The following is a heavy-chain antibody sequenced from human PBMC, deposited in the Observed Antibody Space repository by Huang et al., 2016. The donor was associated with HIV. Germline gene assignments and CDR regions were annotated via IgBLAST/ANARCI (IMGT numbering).Heavy chain of an antibody. D-gene: IGHD6-13*01. CDR3: AKIPPLHANLATSGPGPVDY. Sequence: QVQLVESGGGVVQPGGSLRLSCAASGFTFATYGMHWFRQAPGKWLEWVAFMRADATDKYYADSVKGRFTASRDNSKNTLFLHMNSLRPEDTALYYCAKIPPLHANLATSGPGPVDYWGQGTLVTVSS. V-gene: IGHV3-30*02. CDR2: MRADATDK. J-gene: IGHJ4*02. CDR1: GFTFATYG.